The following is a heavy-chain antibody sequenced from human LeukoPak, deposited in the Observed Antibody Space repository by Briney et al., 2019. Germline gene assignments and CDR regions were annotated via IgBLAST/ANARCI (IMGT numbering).Heavy chain of an antibody. CDR1: GFTFDDYA. CDR3: AKEDGTYWYFDL. D-gene: IGHD5-24*01. V-gene: IGHV3-9*01. J-gene: IGHJ2*01. CDR2: ISWNSGSI. Sequence: GGSLRLSCAASGFTFDDYAMHWVRQAPGKGLEWVSGISWNSGSIGYADSVKGRFTISRDNAKNSLYLQMNSLRAEDTALYYCAKEDGTYWYFDLWGRGTLVTVSS.